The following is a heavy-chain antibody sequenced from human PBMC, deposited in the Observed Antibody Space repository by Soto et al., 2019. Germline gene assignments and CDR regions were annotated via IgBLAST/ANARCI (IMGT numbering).Heavy chain of an antibody. D-gene: IGHD2-21*01. J-gene: IGHJ6*02. CDR3: ARRIPFGYGRDV. CDR2: ITSNGGNT. V-gene: IGHV3-64*01. CDR1: GFTFSSYA. Sequence: EVQLVESGGGLVQPGGSLRLSCAASGFTFSSYAMHWVRQAPGKGLEYVSGITSNGGNTDYASSVKGRFTISRDNSKNTLYLQMGSLRAEDMAVYYCARRIPFGYGRDVWGQGTTVTVSS.